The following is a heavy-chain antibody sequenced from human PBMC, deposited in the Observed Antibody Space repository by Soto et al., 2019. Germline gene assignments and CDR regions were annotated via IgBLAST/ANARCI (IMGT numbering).Heavy chain of an antibody. J-gene: IGHJ4*02. Sequence: EVQLLESGGGLVQPGGSLRLSCAASGFTFSSYAMSWVRQAPGKGLEWVSAISGSGGSTYYADSVKGGFTISRDNSKNTLYLQMNSLRAEDTAVYYCAKARFRDSSMFLLDYWGQGTLVTVSS. CDR1: GFTFSSYA. CDR2: ISGSGGST. V-gene: IGHV3-23*01. CDR3: AKARFRDSSMFLLDY. D-gene: IGHD6-19*01.